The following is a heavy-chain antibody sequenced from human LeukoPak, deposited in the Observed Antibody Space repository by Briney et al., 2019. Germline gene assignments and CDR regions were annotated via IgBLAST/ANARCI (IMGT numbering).Heavy chain of an antibody. D-gene: IGHD3-10*01. V-gene: IGHV4-34*01. CDR3: ARSRKQITMVRGVMYYYYMDV. CDR1: GGSFSGYY. CDR2: INHSGST. Sequence: PSETLSLTCAVYGGSFSGYYWSWIRQPPGKGLEWIGEINHSGSTNYNPSLKSRVTISVDTSKNQFSLKLSSVTAADTAVYYCARSRKQITMVRGVMYYYYMDVWGKGTTVTVSS. J-gene: IGHJ6*03.